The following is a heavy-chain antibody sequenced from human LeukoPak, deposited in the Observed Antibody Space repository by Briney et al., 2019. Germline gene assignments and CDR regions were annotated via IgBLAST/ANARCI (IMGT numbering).Heavy chain of an antibody. J-gene: IGHJ4*02. CDR3: AKGGFSSWYVDYFDY. D-gene: IGHD6-13*01. CDR2: ISGSGGST. V-gene: IGHV3-23*01. Sequence: GGSLGLSCAASGFTFSSYAMSWVRQAPGKGLEWVSAISGSGGSTYYADSVKGRFTISRDNSKNTLYLQMNSLRAEDTAVYYCAKGGFSSWYVDYFDYWGQGTLVTVSS. CDR1: GFTFSSYA.